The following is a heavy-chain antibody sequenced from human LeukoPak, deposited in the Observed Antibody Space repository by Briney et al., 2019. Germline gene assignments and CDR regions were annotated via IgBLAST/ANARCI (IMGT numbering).Heavy chain of an antibody. D-gene: IGHD3-22*01. CDR3: ARGYYDSSGYYYLRGYYFDY. J-gene: IGHJ4*02. V-gene: IGHV4-30-4*01. CDR1: GGSISSGDYY. CDR2: IYYSGST. Sequence: SETLSLTCTVSGGSISSGDYYWSWIRQPPGKGLEWIGYIYYSGSTYYNPSLKGRVTISVDTSKNQFSLKLSSVTAADTAVYYCARGYYDSSGYYYLRGYYFDYWGQGTLVTVSS.